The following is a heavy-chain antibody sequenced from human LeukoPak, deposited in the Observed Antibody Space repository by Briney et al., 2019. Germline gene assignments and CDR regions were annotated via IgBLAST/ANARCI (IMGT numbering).Heavy chain of an antibody. CDR3: ASMSNSWSLDY. D-gene: IGHD6-13*01. CDR1: GGSISSGSYY. V-gene: IGHV4-61*10. J-gene: IGHJ4*02. CDR2: IYYSGST. Sequence: PSETLSLTCTVSGGSISSGSYYWSWIRQPAGKGLEWIGYIYYSGSTNYNPSLKSRVTISVDKSKNQFSLKLSSVTAADTAVYYCASMSNSWSLDYWGQGTLVTVSS.